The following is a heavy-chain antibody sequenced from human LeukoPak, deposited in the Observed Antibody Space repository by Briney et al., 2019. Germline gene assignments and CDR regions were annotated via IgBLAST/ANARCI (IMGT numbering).Heavy chain of an antibody. CDR3: ARGEGSGSYLLVPFY. V-gene: IGHV4-59*01. J-gene: IGHJ4*02. CDR1: GGSITSYY. D-gene: IGHD3-10*01. CDR2: VSYSGST. Sequence: SETLSLTCTVSGGSITSYYWSWIRQPPGKGLEWIGYVSYSGSTNCNPSLKSRVTMSVGTSKNLFSLNLSSVTAADTAVYYCARGEGSGSYLLVPFYWGQGTLVTVSS.